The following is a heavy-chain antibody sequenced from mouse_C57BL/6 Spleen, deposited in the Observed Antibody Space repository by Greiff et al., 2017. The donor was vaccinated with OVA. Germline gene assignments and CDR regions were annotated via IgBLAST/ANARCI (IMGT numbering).Heavy chain of an antibody. CDR1: GFTFSSYA. V-gene: IGHV5-4*01. CDR3: ARDRGIYYDYDVGYAMDY. D-gene: IGHD2-4*01. Sequence: EVKLVESGGGLVKPGGSLKLSCAASGFTFSSYAMSWVRQTPEKSLEWVATISDGGSYTYYPDNVKGRFTISRDNAKNNLYLQMSHLRSEDTAMYYCARDRGIYYDYDVGYAMDYWGQGTSVTVSS. CDR2: ISDGGSYT. J-gene: IGHJ4*01.